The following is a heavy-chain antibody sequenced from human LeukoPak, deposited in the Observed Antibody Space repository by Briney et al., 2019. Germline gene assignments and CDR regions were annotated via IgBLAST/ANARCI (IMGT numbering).Heavy chain of an antibody. CDR3: ARGSSSGYYHGYYFDY. J-gene: IGHJ4*02. Sequence: ASVKVSCKASGYTFTSYSMHWVRQAPGQRLEWMGWINAGNGNTKYSQEFQGRVTITRDTSASTAYMELSSLRSEDMAVYYCARGSSSGYYHGYYFDYWGQGTLVTVSS. D-gene: IGHD3-22*01. V-gene: IGHV1-3*03. CDR1: GYTFTSYS. CDR2: INAGNGNT.